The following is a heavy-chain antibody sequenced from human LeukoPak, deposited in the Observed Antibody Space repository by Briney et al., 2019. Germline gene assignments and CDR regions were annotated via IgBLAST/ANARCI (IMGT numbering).Heavy chain of an antibody. D-gene: IGHD6-19*01. Sequence: GGSLRLSCAASGFTFSSYAMSWVRQAPGQGLEWVSAVSGSGGSTYYADSVKGRFTISRDNSKNTLYLQMNSLRAEDTAVYYCAKGSGSGWYYYYGMDVWGQGTTVTVSS. V-gene: IGHV3-23*01. CDR3: AKGSGSGWYYYYGMDV. J-gene: IGHJ6*02. CDR2: VSGSGGST. CDR1: GFTFSSYA.